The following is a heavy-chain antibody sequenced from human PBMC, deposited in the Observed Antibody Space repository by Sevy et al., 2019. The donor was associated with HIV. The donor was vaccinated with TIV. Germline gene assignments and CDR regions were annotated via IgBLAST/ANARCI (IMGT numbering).Heavy chain of an antibody. CDR3: TRSLASGYFVTFDH. D-gene: IGHD5-12*01. V-gene: IGHV3-53*01. CDR1: GFTVSSKY. J-gene: IGHJ4*02. Sequence: GGSLRLSCEVSGFTVSSKYMSWVRQAPGKGLEWVSVLQSGGSTHYEDSVKGRFTISRDNSKNTLYLQMNSLRAEDTAVYYCTRSLASGYFVTFDHWGQGALVTVSS. CDR2: LQSGGST.